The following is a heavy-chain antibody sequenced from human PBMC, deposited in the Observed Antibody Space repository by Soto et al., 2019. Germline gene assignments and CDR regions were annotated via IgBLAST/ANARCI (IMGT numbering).Heavy chain of an antibody. Sequence: ASVKVSCKASGYTFTSYDMHWVRQAPGQGLEWMGIINPSGGSTSYAQKLQGRVTMTRDTSTSTAYMELSSLRSEDTAVYYCARDLIAAAGYFDYWGQGTLVTVSS. D-gene: IGHD6-13*01. J-gene: IGHJ4*02. CDR1: GYTFTSYD. V-gene: IGHV1-46*04. CDR2: INPSGGST. CDR3: ARDLIAAAGYFDY.